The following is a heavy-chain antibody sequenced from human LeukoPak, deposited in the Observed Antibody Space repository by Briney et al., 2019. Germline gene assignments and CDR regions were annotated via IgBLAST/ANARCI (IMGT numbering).Heavy chain of an antibody. CDR2: IRYDGSNK. Sequence: GGSLRLSCAASGFTFSSYGMHWVRQAPGKGLEWVAFIRYDGSNKYYADSVKGRFTISRDNSKNTPYLQMNSLRAEDTAVYYCAKVDYYYDSSGYFFDYWGQGTLVTVSS. CDR3: AKVDYYYDSSGYFFDY. V-gene: IGHV3-30*02. J-gene: IGHJ4*02. CDR1: GFTFSSYG. D-gene: IGHD3-22*01.